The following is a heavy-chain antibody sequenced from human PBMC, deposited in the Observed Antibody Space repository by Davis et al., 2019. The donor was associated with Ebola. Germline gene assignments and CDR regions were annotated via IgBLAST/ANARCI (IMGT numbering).Heavy chain of an antibody. Sequence: PGGSLRLSCAASGFTFSSYGMHWVRQAPGKGLEWVAVIWYDGSNKYYADSVKGRFTISRDNSKNTLYLQMNSLRAEDTAVYYCATSYGPYYYYGMDVWGQGTTVTVSS. V-gene: IGHV3-30*02. CDR3: ATSYGPYYYYGMDV. J-gene: IGHJ6*02. CDR2: IWYDGSNK. CDR1: GFTFSSYG. D-gene: IGHD5-18*01.